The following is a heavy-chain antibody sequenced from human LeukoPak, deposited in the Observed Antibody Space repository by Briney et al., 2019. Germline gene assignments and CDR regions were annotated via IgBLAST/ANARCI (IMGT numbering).Heavy chain of an antibody. V-gene: IGHV3-30-3*01. CDR1: GFTFSSYA. Sequence: GGSLRLSCAASGFTFSSYAMHWVRQAPGKGLEWVAVMSYDGSNKYYADSVKGRFTISRDNSKNTLYLQMNSLRAEDTAVYYCARATTRTSKYGMDVWGQGTTVTVSS. CDR3: ARATTRTSKYGMDV. D-gene: IGHD2-2*01. CDR2: MSYDGSNK. J-gene: IGHJ6*02.